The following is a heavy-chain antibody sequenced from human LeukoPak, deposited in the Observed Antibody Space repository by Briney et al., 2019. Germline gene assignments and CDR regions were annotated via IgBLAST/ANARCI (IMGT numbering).Heavy chain of an antibody. CDR2: IAKDGSDK. J-gene: IGHJ4*02. Sequence: GGSVRLSCVASGFTFSTYWMSWVRRVPGKGLEWVANIAKDGSDKYYVDSVTGRFTISRDNAKNSLYLQMNSLRAEDTAVYYCARVVNEKINSGYYSDYWGQGTLVTVSS. V-gene: IGHV3-7*01. D-gene: IGHD3-22*01. CDR3: ARVVNEKINSGYYSDY. CDR1: GFTFSTYW.